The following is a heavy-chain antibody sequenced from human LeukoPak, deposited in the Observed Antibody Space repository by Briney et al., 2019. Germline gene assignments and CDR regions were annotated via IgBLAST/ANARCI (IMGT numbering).Heavy chain of an antibody. J-gene: IGHJ4*02. CDR3: ARVCTIFGVVIMDYFDY. CDR1: GFTFSSYW. Sequence: GGSLRLSCAASGFTFSSYWMSWVRQAPGKGLEWVANIKQDGSEKYYVDSVKGRFTISRDKAKNSLYLQMNSLRAEDTAVYYCARVCTIFGVVIMDYFDYWGQGTLVTVSS. CDR2: IKQDGSEK. V-gene: IGHV3-7*01. D-gene: IGHD3-3*01.